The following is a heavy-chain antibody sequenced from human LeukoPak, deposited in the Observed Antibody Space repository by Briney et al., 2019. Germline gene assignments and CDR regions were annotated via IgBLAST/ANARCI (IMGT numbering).Heavy chain of an antibody. Sequence: PSETLSLTCTVSGGSISSYYWSWLRQPPGKGLEWIGYIYYSGSTNYNPSLKSRVTISVDTSKNQFSLKLGSVTAADTAVYYCARDEMNGFLDYWGQGTLVTVSS. V-gene: IGHV4-59*01. J-gene: IGHJ4*02. CDR3: ARDEMNGFLDY. CDR2: IYYSGST. CDR1: GGSISSYY. D-gene: IGHD3-3*01.